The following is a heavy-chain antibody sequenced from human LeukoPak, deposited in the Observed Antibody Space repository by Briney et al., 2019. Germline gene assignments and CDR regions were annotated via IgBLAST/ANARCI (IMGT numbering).Heavy chain of an antibody. D-gene: IGHD6-13*01. Sequence: GGSLRLSCAAPGFTFSSYGMHWVRQAPGKGLEWVEFIRYDGSNKYYADSVKGRFTISRDNSKNTLYLQMNSLRAEDTAVYYCAKSFGIAAAGIDYWGQGTLVTVSS. CDR1: GFTFSSYG. CDR3: AKSFGIAAAGIDY. V-gene: IGHV3-30*02. CDR2: IRYDGSNK. J-gene: IGHJ4*02.